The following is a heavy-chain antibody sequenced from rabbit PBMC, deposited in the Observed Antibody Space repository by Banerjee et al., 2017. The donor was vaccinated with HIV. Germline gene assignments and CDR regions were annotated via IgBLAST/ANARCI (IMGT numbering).Heavy chain of an antibody. CDR2: IGAGSGSA. CDR3: ARGTGGAGDGLNL. CDR1: GIDFSSYYY. Sequence: QEQLEESGGGLVKPGGTLTLTCKASGIDFSSYYYMCWVRQAPGKGLEWIACIGAGSGSAYYATWAKGRFTISKTSSTTVTLQMTSLTAADTATYFCARGTGGAGDGLNLWGPGTLVTVS. V-gene: IGHV1S45*01. D-gene: IGHD4-2*01. J-gene: IGHJ4*01.